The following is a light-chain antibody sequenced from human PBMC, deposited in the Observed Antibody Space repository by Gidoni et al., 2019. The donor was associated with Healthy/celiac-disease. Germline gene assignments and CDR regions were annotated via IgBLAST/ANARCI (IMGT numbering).Light chain of an antibody. CDR2: DSS. CDR1: QDISNY. Sequence: DIQMTQSPASLSASVGDRVTITCQASQDISNYLNWYQQKPGNAPKLLIYDSSNLETGVPPRFSGSGSGTDFPFTISSLQPEDIATYYCQQYDNLPLTFGGGTKVEIK. V-gene: IGKV1-33*01. J-gene: IGKJ4*01. CDR3: QQYDNLPLT.